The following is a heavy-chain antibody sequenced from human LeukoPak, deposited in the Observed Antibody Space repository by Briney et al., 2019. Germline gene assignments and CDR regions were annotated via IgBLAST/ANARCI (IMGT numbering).Heavy chain of an antibody. D-gene: IGHD6-13*01. Sequence: GGSLRLSCAASGFTVSSNYMSWVRQAPGKGLEWVSVIYSGGSTYYADSVKGRFTISRDNSKNTLYLQMNSLRAEDTAVYYCARAKAAAGPTFDYYYGMDVWGQGTTVTVSS. CDR3: ARAKAAAGPTFDYYYGMDV. V-gene: IGHV3-66*01. CDR1: GFTVSSNY. J-gene: IGHJ6*02. CDR2: IYSGGST.